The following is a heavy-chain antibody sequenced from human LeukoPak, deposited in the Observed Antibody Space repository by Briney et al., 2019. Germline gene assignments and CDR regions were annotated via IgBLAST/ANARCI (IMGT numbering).Heavy chain of an antibody. D-gene: IGHD2-2*01. V-gene: IGHV5-51*01. CDR1: GYTFTNYW. Sequence: PGESLKISCKGSGYTFTNYWIGWVRQMPGKGLEWMGIIFPGDSDTRYSPSFQGHVTISVDKSISTAYLQWSSLKASDTAIYYCARRHCTSTSCYPYYYYAMEVWGPGTKVTVSS. J-gene: IGHJ6*02. CDR3: ARRHCTSTSCYPYYYYAMEV. CDR2: IFPGDSDT.